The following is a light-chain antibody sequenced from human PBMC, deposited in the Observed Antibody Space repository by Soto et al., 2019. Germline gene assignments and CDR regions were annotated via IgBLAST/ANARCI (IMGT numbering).Light chain of an antibody. CDR2: SNS. Sequence: QSVLTQPPSASGTPGQRVTISCSGSVSNIGSNTVNWYQHLPGTAPKLLIFSNSQRPSGFPDRFSGSKSGTSASLAISRLRSEDEADYYCAAWDDSLTGSYVFGAGTKLTVL. CDR1: VSNIGSNT. V-gene: IGLV1-44*01. CDR3: AAWDDSLTGSYV. J-gene: IGLJ1*01.